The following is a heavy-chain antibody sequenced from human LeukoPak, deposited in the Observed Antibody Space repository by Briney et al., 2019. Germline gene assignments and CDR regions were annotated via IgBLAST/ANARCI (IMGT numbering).Heavy chain of an antibody. J-gene: IGHJ6*03. CDR2: ISAYNGNT. V-gene: IGHV1-18*01. CDR1: GYTFTSYG. CDR3: ARDLRSAVHMDV. D-gene: IGHD5-24*01. Sequence: GASVKVSCKASGYTFTSYGISWVRQAPGQGLEWMGWISAYNGNTNYAQKLQDRVTMTTDTSTSTAYMELRSLRSGDTAVYYCARDLRSAVHMDVWGKGTTVTVSS.